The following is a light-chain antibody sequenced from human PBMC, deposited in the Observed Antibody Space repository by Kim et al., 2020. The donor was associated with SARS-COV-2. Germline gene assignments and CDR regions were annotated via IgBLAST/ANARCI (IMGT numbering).Light chain of an antibody. Sequence: GQAITISCTGTSSDVGAYKYVSWYQQHPGKAPELMIFDVSERPSGISNRFSGSKSGNTASLTISGLQAEDEADYYCSSYARSNSYVFGTGTKVTVL. CDR3: SSYARSNSYV. CDR2: DVS. V-gene: IGLV2-14*04. J-gene: IGLJ1*01. CDR1: SSDVGAYKY.